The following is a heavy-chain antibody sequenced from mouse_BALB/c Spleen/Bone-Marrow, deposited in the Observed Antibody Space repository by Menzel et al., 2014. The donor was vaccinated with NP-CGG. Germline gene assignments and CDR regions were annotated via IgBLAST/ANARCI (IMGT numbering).Heavy chain of an antibody. D-gene: IGHD2-4*01. CDR3: ARQTYYDYDGYFDY. Sequence: EVQLQESGGDLVKPGGSLKLSCAASGFTFSSYGMSWVRQTPDKRLEWVATISSDGSYTYYPDSVKGRFTISRDNAKNTLYLQMSSLKSEDTAMYYCARQTYYDYDGYFDYWGQGTTLTVSS. CDR1: GFTFSSYG. V-gene: IGHV5-6*01. J-gene: IGHJ2*01. CDR2: ISSDGSYT.